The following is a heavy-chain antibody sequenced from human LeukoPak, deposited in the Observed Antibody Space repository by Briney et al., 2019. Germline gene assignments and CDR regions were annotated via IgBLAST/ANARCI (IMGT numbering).Heavy chain of an antibody. J-gene: IGHJ2*01. D-gene: IGHD2-15*01. CDR3: ARARATRWYFDL. V-gene: IGHV3-11*04. CDR2: ISSGGSTI. CDR1: GFTSSDYY. Sequence: SGGSLRLSCAASGFTSSDYYMSWIRQAPGKGLEWVSHISSGGSTIYDADSVKGRFTISRDNAKSSLYLQMDSLRAEDTAVYYCARARATRWYFDLWGRGTLVTVSS.